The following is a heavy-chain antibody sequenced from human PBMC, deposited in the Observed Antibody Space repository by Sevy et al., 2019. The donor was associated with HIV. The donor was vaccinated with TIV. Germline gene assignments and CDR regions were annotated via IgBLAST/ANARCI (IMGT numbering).Heavy chain of an antibody. D-gene: IGHD3-10*02. CDR3: AREGCSKPHDY. CDR2: FSFGCGKI. J-gene: IGHJ4*02. CDR1: GFTFSSYA. Sequence: GGSLRLSCAASGFTFSSYAMSWVRQAPGKGLEWVSTFSFGCGKINYADSVKGRSTISRDNSKNTLYLQMHSLRAEDTAVYYCAREGCSKPHDYWGQGTLVTVSS. V-gene: IGHV3-23*01.